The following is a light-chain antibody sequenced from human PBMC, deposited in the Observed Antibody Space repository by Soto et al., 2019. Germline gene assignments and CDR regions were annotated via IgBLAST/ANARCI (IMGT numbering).Light chain of an antibody. V-gene: IGLV1-40*01. J-gene: IGLJ3*02. CDR1: SSNIGAGYD. CDR2: GNS. Sequence: QSVLTQPPSVSGAPGQRVTISCTESSSNIGAGYDVHWYQQLPGTAPKLLIYGNSNRPSGVPDRFSGSKSGTSASLAITGLQAEDEADYYCQSYDSSLSGLLFGGGTKLTVL. CDR3: QSYDSSLSGLL.